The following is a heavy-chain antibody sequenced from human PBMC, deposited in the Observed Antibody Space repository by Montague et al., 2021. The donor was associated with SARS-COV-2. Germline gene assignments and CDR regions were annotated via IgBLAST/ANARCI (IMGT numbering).Heavy chain of an antibody. CDR1: FGSISTYY. Sequence: SETLSLTCTASFGSISTYYWSWIRQPPGKGLEWIGFIFYNGSTKYNPSLKRRVSISLDTSKNQFSLKLSSVTAADTAVYYCARQDAWAYCGDECYRGWFDSWGQGTLSPSPQ. CDR2: IFYNGST. D-gene: IGHD2-21*01. CDR3: ARQDAWAYCGDECYRGWFDS. J-gene: IGHJ5*01. V-gene: IGHV4-59*01.